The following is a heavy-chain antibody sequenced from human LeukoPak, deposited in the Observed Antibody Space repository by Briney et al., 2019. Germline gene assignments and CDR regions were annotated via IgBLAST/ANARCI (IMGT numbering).Heavy chain of an antibody. CDR1: RFTFSSYW. CDR3: ARGSSSGWPDYLDH. D-gene: IGHD6-19*01. Sequence: GGSLRLSCAASRFTFSSYWMSWVRQAPGKGLEWVANIKQDGSEKYYVDSVKGRFTISRDNAKNTLFLQMNSLRAEDTAVYYCARGSSSGWPDYLDHWGRGTPVTVSS. J-gene: IGHJ4*01. CDR2: IKQDGSEK. V-gene: IGHV3-7*01.